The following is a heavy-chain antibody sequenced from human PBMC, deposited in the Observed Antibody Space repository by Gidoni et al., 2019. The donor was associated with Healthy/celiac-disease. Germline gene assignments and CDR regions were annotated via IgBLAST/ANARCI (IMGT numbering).Heavy chain of an antibody. CDR1: GGSFSGYY. Sequence: QVQLQQWGAGLLKPSETLSLTCAVYGGSFSGYYWSWIRQPPGKGLEWIWEINHSGSTNYNPSLKSRVTISVDTSKNQFSLKLSSVTAADTAVYYCARIRVWQWQLDYWGQGTLVTVSS. J-gene: IGHJ4*02. CDR2: INHSGST. V-gene: IGHV4-34*01. D-gene: IGHD6-19*01. CDR3: ARIRVWQWQLDY.